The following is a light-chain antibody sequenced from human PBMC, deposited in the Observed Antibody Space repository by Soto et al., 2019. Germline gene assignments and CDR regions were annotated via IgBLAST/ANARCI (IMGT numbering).Light chain of an antibody. J-gene: IGLJ1*01. CDR3: SSYTGSGTLDV. Sequence: QSVLTQPASVSGSPGQPITISCTGTSSDVGGYNYVSWYQQLPDKAPKLMIYEVNNRPSGVSNRFSGSKSGNTASLTISGLQAEDEADYYCSSYTGSGTLDVFGTGTKVTVL. CDR1: SSDVGGYNY. V-gene: IGLV2-14*03. CDR2: EVN.